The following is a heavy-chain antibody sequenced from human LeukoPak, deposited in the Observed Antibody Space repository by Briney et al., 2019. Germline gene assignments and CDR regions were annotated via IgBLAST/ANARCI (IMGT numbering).Heavy chain of an antibody. CDR3: AKVALFSGYHPPFDY. Sequence: GRSLRLSCTASGFTFSNYGMHWVRQAPGKGLEWVAVISYDGSNEYYADSVKGRFTISRDNSKNTLFLQMNSLRPEDTAVYHCAKVALFSGYHPPFDYWGQGTLVTVSS. CDR2: ISYDGSNE. V-gene: IGHV3-30*18. J-gene: IGHJ4*02. CDR1: GFTFSNYG. D-gene: IGHD3-22*01.